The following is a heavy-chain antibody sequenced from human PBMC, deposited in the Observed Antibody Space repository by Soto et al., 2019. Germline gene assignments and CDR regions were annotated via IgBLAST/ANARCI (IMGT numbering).Heavy chain of an antibody. CDR1: GFTVSSNY. V-gene: IGHV3-66*01. CDR2: IYSGGTT. J-gene: IGHJ5*02. CDR3: ARNGDSSDYRGWFDP. D-gene: IGHD3-22*01. Sequence: GGSLRLSCAACGFTVSSNYMSWVRQAPGKGLEWVSVIYSGGTTYYADSVKGRFTISRDNSKNTLYLQTNSLRAEDTAVYYCARNGDSSDYRGWFDPWGQGTLVTVSS.